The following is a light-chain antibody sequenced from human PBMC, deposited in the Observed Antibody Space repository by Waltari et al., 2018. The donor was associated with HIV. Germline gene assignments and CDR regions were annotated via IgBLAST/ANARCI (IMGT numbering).Light chain of an antibody. V-gene: IGKV2-30*01. Sequence: DIVVTQSPLSLPVTLGQSASISCRSSQILVYTDGNTYMSWILQRPGQSPRRLIYKVSVRDSGVPDRFSGSGSGTDFTLQISRVEAEDVGVYYCLQGSFWPFTFGQGTRLEIK. CDR1: QILVYTDGNTY. CDR3: LQGSFWPFT. CDR2: KVS. J-gene: IGKJ5*01.